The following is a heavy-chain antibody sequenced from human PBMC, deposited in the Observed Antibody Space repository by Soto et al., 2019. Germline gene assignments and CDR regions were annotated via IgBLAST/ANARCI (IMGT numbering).Heavy chain of an antibody. J-gene: IGHJ4*02. V-gene: IGHV4-39*01. Sequence: LSLTCTVSGGSVSSSTYSWGWIRQPPGKGLEWIGSISYSGITYYNPSLKSRVTISVDTSKNQFSLKLSSVTAADTAVYYCARLYDYGDPWFDYWGQGTLVTVSS. CDR2: ISYSGIT. CDR3: ARLYDYGDPWFDY. CDR1: GGSVSSSTYS. D-gene: IGHD4-17*01.